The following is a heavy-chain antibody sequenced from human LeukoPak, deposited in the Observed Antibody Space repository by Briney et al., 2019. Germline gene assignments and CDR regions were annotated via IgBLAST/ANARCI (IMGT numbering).Heavy chain of an antibody. D-gene: IGHD3-10*01. J-gene: IGHJ4*02. V-gene: IGHV3-66*01. CDR1: GFTVSSNY. CDR3: ARVYYYGSGSYESLFDY. Sequence: GGSLTLSCAASGFTVSSNYMSWVRQAPGKGLEWVSIIFSGGSTYYADSVKGRFTNSRDNSENTLYLQMNSLRAEDTAVYYCARVYYYGSGSYESLFDYWGQGTLVTVSS. CDR2: IFSGGST.